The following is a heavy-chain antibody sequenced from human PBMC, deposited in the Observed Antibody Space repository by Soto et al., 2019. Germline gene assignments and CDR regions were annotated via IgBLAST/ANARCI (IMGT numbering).Heavy chain of an antibody. CDR2: MYWDDDT. V-gene: IGHV2-5*02. J-gene: IGHJ4*02. CDR3: AHTMAPRIFDS. CDR1: GFSLITSGVG. Sequence: QITLKEAGPTLVKPTQTLTLTCSFSGFSLITSGVGVGWIRQPPGQALEWLALMYWDDDTGYSTSLSSRLTITKDTSRHQVVLTTANMDPADTATYYCAHTMAPRIFDSWGQGTLVTVSS.